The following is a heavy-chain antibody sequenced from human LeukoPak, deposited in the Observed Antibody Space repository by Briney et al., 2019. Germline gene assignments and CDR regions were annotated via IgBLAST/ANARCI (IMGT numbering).Heavy chain of an antibody. CDR1: GITFSNLG. CDR2: IKQDGSEK. J-gene: IGHJ4*02. D-gene: IGHD6-13*01. V-gene: IGHV3-7*03. Sequence: QPGGCLRLSCAASGITFSNLGLSWVRQAPWKGLKWVANIKQDGSEKYYVDSVKGRFTISRDNAQNSLYLQMNSLRAEDTAIYYCATSTAAAGTDWGQGTLVTVSS. CDR3: ATSTAAAGTD.